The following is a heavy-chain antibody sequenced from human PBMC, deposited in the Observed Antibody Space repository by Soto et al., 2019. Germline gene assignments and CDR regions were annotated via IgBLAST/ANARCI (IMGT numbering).Heavy chain of an antibody. V-gene: IGHV4-31*03. CDR1: GGSISSGGYY. D-gene: IGHD3-9*01. CDR3: ARDRSDYVIFSGVGYYGMDV. CDR2: IYYSGST. Sequence: QVQLQESGPGLVKPSQTLSLTCTVSGGSISSGGYYWSWIRQHPGKGLEWIGYIYYSGSTYNNPSLKSRVTISVDTSKNQFSLKLSSVTAADTAVYYCARDRSDYVIFSGVGYYGMDVWGQGTTVTVSS. J-gene: IGHJ6*02.